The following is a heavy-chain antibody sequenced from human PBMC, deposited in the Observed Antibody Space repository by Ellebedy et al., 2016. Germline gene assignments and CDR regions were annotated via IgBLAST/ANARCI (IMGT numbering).Heavy chain of an antibody. Sequence: SETLSLTCTVSGGSITNDYWNWIRQLPGKGLEWIGYIYYSGSTNYNPSLKSRVTISVDRSKNQLSLKLNSVTAADTAMYYCARSGDGGGIQYFQHWGQGTLVTVSS. D-gene: IGHD2-21*01. V-gene: IGHV4-59*01. J-gene: IGHJ1*01. CDR2: IYYSGST. CDR3: ARSGDGGGIQYFQH. CDR1: GGSITNDY.